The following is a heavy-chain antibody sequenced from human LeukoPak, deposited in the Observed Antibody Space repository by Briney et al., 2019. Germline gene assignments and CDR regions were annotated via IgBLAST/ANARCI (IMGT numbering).Heavy chain of an antibody. D-gene: IGHD2/OR15-2a*01. V-gene: IGHV3-66*01. CDR3: AIGGVIWRMDV. J-gene: IGHJ6*02. CDR1: GFTVTSNY. Sequence: GGSLRLSCAVSGFTVTSNYMSWVRQAPGKGLEWVSVVYPGGFTYHADSVKGRFTISRDTSKNTVYLQMNSLRAEDTAVYYCAIGGVIWRMDVWGQGTTVTDSS. CDR2: VYPGGFT.